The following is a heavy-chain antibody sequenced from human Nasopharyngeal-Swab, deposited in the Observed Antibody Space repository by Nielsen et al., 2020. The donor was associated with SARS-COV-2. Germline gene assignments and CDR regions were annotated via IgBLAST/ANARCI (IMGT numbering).Heavy chain of an antibody. Sequence: GGSLRLSCTVSGGSISSSSYYWGWIRQAPGKGLEWVGRIKSKTDGGTRDYAAPVKGRFTISRDDSENTLYLQMNSLKTEDTAMYYCTTDVETSMVAATDYWGQGTLVTVSS. CDR2: IKSKTDGGTR. CDR3: TTDVETSMVAATDY. J-gene: IGHJ4*02. V-gene: IGHV3-15*07. D-gene: IGHD5-18*01. CDR1: GGSISSSSYY.